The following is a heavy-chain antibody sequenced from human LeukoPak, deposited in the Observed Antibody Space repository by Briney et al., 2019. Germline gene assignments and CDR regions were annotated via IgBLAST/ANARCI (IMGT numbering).Heavy chain of an antibody. V-gene: IGHV4-59*08. CDR1: GGSISSYC. CDR3: ARGGGVRFGSGWRPGAWFDP. CDR2: IHSGESP. J-gene: IGHJ5*02. Sequence: SETLFLTCTVSGGSISSYCWSWIRQPPGKGLEWIGIIHSGESPYYSPSLESRITISIDTSMNQFSLKLNSVTAADTAVYYCARGGGVRFGSGWRPGAWFDPWGQGTLVIVSS. D-gene: IGHD6-19*01.